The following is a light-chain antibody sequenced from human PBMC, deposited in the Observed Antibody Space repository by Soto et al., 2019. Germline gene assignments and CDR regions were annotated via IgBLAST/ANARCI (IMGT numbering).Light chain of an antibody. CDR2: AAS. CDR1: QDISNY. V-gene: IGKV1-39*01. CDR3: QQSYSTPSIT. J-gene: IGKJ5*01. Sequence: LSASVGDRVAITCPASQDISNYLNWYQQKPGKAPKLLIYAASSLQSGVPSRFSGSGSGTDFTLTISSLQPEDFATYYCQQSYSTPSITFGQGTLLE.